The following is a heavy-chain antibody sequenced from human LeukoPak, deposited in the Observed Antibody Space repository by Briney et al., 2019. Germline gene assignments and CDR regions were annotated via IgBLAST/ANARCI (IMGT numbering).Heavy chain of an antibody. CDR1: GYTFTGYY. J-gene: IGHJ6*03. D-gene: IGHD4-23*01. CDR2: INPNSGGT. Sequence: ASVKVSCKASGYTFTGYYMHWVRQAPGQGLEWMGWINPNSGGTNYAQKFQGRVTMTRDTSISTAYMELSRLRSDDTAVYYCARDLGGNDYYYMDVWGKGTTVTISS. CDR3: ARDLGGNDYYYMDV. V-gene: IGHV1-2*02.